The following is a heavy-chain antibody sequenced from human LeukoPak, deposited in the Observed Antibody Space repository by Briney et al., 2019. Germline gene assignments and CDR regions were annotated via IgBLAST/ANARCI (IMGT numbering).Heavy chain of an antibody. CDR2: VSTYNDKK. CDR1: GYRFTSYG. J-gene: IGHJ4*02. D-gene: IGHD7-27*01. CDR3: ARDWGSIKVIADY. V-gene: IGHV1-18*01. Sequence: ASVKVSCKTSGYRFTSYGISWVRQAPGQGLEWMGWVSTYNDKKDYAQKLQGRVTMTTDTSTSTAYMELRSLRSDDTALYFCARDWGSIKVIADYWGQGTLVTVSS.